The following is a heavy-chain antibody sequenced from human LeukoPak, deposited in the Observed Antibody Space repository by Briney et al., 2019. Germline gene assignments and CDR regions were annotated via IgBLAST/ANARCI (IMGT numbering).Heavy chain of an antibody. V-gene: IGHV3-21*01. CDR3: APFSAVTHYYFDY. Sequence: GGSLRLSCAASGFTFSSHSLTWVRQAPGKGLEWVSSISPDSGYIYYADSVKGRFTISRDNAENSLFLQMNSLGAEDTAVYYCAPFSAVTHYYFDYWGQGTLVTVSS. CDR2: ISPDSGYI. CDR1: GFTFSSHS. D-gene: IGHD6-13*01. J-gene: IGHJ4*02.